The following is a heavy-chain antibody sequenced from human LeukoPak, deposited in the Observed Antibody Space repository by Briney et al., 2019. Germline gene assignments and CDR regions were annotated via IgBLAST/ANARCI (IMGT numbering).Heavy chain of an antibody. V-gene: IGHV4-59*12. CDR1: GGSISSYY. Sequence: SETLSLTCTVSGGSISSYYWSWIRQPPGKGLEWIGYIYYSGSTNYNPSLKSRVTISVDRSKNQFSLKLSSVTAADTAVYYCARWMSVFTVTTESNAGAFDIWGQGTMVTVSS. CDR3: ARWMSVFTVTTESNAGAFDI. CDR2: IYYSGST. D-gene: IGHD4-17*01. J-gene: IGHJ3*02.